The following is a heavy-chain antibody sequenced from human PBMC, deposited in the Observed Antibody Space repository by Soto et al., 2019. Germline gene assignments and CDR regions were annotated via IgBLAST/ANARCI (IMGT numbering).Heavy chain of an antibody. J-gene: IGHJ4*02. CDR1: GFTFRSYG. CDR2: IWYDGSNK. D-gene: IGHD2-2*01. V-gene: IGHV3-33*01. Sequence: PGGSLRLSCAASGFTFRSYGMHWVRQAPGKGLEWVAVIWYDGSNKYYADSVKGRFTISRDNSKNTLYLQMNSLRAEDTAVYYCARDSAYCTSTSCLFDYWGQGTLVTVSS. CDR3: ARDSAYCTSTSCLFDY.